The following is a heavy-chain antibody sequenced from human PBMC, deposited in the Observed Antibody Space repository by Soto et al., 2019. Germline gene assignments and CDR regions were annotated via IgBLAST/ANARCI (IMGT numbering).Heavy chain of an antibody. CDR2: VSHVGRNT. CDR3: AKGGRQWLVTSDFYY. Sequence: VQLVESGGGVVRPGRSLRLSCAASGFPFSAFAMTWARRAPGKGLEGVAVVSHVGRNTHYQDTVRGRLTFSRHSSKNTVSLEMTSLRADDTAVYYCAKGGRQWLVTSDFYYWGQGALVTVSS. V-gene: IGHV3-30*18. CDR1: GFPFSAFA. D-gene: IGHD6-19*01. J-gene: IGHJ4*02.